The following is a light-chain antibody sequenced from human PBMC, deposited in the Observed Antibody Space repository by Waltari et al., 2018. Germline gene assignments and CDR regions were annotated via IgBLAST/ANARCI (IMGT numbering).Light chain of an antibody. Sequence: DIQMTQPPSSLSASVGDRVTITCRASPGIRDDLGWYQQKPGQPPQRLIYGASNLQSWVPLRFSGSGSGTEFTLTISSLQPEDSAIYYCLQHNTYPITFGPGTKVEIK. CDR3: LQHNTYPIT. J-gene: IGKJ3*01. V-gene: IGKV1-17*01. CDR2: GAS. CDR1: PGIRDD.